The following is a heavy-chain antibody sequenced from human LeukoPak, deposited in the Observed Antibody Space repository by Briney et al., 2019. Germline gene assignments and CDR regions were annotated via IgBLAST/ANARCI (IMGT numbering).Heavy chain of an antibody. Sequence: GGSLRLSCVASGFTFSSNGMHWVRQAPGKGLEWVAFIRYDGSNKYYADSVKGRFTISRDNSKNTLYLQMNSLRAEDTAVYYCARDPYSGSYGDYYYYYMDVWGKGTTVTISS. D-gene: IGHD1-26*01. V-gene: IGHV3-30*02. CDR2: IRYDGSNK. J-gene: IGHJ6*03. CDR1: GFTFSSNG. CDR3: ARDPYSGSYGDYYYYYMDV.